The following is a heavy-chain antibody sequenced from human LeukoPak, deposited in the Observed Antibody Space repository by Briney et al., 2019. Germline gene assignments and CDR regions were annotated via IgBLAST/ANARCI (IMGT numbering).Heavy chain of an antibody. CDR1: GGSFSGYY. D-gene: IGHD6-13*01. CDR2: IYHSGST. J-gene: IGHJ4*02. V-gene: IGHV4-34*01. Sequence: SETLSLTCAVYGGSFSGYYWGWIRQPPGKGLEWIGSIYHSGSTYYNPSLKSRVTISVDTSKNQFSLKLNSVTAADTAVYYCARRRIAAAGTDYWGQGTLVTVSS. CDR3: ARRRIAAAGTDY.